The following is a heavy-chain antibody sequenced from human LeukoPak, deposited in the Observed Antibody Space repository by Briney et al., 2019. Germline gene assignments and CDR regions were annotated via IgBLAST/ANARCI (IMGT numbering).Heavy chain of an antibody. CDR1: GGSFSGYY. Sequence: SETLSLTCAVYGGSFSGYYWSWIRQPPGKGLEWIGEINHSGSTNYNPSLKSRVTISVDTSKNQFSLKLTSVTAADTAVYYCARVGVDDSGNIIKYFFDYWGQGTLVTVSS. J-gene: IGHJ4*02. D-gene: IGHD4-23*01. CDR2: INHSGST. V-gene: IGHV4-34*01. CDR3: ARVGVDDSGNIIKYFFDY.